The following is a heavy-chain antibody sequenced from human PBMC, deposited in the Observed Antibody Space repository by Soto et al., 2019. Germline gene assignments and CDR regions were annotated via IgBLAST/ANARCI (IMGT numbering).Heavy chain of an antibody. V-gene: IGHV3-23*01. CDR1: GFPFGENA. CDR3: AKEDTSSGSLDY. CDR2: ISDSGATT. Sequence: RRLSCAASGFPFGENAMSWVRQAPGKGLEWVSGISDSGATTYYADSVRGRFTISRDNSKNTLYLQMKSLRAEDSASYYCAKEDTSSGSLDYWGQGALVTVSS. D-gene: IGHD6-19*01. J-gene: IGHJ4*02.